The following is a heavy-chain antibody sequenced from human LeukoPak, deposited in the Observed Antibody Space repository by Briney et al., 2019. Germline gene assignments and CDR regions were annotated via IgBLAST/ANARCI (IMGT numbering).Heavy chain of an antibody. CDR3: AREKVDSSSWYQYYYYYYMDV. Sequence: SETLSLTCTVSGGSISSYYWSWIRQPPGKGLEWIGYIYYSGSTNYNPSLKSRVTISVDTSKNQFSLKLSSVTAADTAVYYCAREKVDSSSWYQYYYYYYMDVWGKGTTVTISS. CDR1: GGSISSYY. V-gene: IGHV4-59*01. CDR2: IYYSGST. J-gene: IGHJ6*03. D-gene: IGHD6-13*01.